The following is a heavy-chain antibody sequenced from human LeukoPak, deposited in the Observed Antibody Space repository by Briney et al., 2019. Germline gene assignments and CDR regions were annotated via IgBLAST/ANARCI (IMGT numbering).Heavy chain of an antibody. V-gene: IGHV4-59*01. CDR1: GGSLSSYY. CDR3: ARGLYSSSLYYYYYYGMDV. Sequence: SETLSLTCTVSGGSLSSYYWSWIRQPPGKGLEWIGYIYYSGSTNYNPSLNSRVSISVDTSNNQFSLKLSSVTAADTAIYYCARGLYSSSLYYYYYYGMDVWGQGTTVTVSS. D-gene: IGHD6-6*01. CDR2: IYYSGST. J-gene: IGHJ6*02.